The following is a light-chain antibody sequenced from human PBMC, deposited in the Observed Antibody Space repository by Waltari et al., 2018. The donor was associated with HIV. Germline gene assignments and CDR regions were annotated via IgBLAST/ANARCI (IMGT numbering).Light chain of an antibody. Sequence: QSVLTQPPSVSAAPGQKVTISCSGSTSNLGNNYLSWYQHLPGTAPKLLIFENNRRPAGIPDRFSGSKSGTSATLGITGLQTGDEADYFCGTWDISLSAGVFGGGTTLTVL. J-gene: IGLJ3*02. CDR1: TSNLGNNY. CDR2: ENN. CDR3: GTWDISLSAGV. V-gene: IGLV1-51*02.